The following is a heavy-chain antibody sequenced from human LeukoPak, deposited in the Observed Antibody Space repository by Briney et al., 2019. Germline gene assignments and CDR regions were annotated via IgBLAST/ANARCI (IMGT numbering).Heavy chain of an antibody. CDR1: GYSFTTYA. V-gene: IGHV1-3*01. Sequence: ASVKVSCKASGYSFTTYAMHWVRQAPGQRLEWMGWINAGNGNTKYSQKFQGRVTITRDTSASTAYMELSSLRSEDTAVYYCARVAPGTRLDYWGQGTLVTVSS. CDR3: ARVAPGTRLDY. J-gene: IGHJ4*02. CDR2: INAGNGNT. D-gene: IGHD1-1*01.